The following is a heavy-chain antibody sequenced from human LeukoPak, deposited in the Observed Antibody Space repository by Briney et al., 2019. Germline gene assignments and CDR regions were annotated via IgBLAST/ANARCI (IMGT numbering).Heavy chain of an antibody. Sequence: PGGSLRLSCAASGFTFSSYGMHWVRQAPGKGLEWVAFIRYDGSNKYYADSVKGRFTISRDNSKNTLYLRMNSLRAEDTAVYYCAKDREFFGATYYFDYWGQGTLVTVSS. CDR3: AKDREFFGATYYFDY. CDR2: IRYDGSNK. CDR1: GFTFSSYG. D-gene: IGHD3-3*01. J-gene: IGHJ4*02. V-gene: IGHV3-30*02.